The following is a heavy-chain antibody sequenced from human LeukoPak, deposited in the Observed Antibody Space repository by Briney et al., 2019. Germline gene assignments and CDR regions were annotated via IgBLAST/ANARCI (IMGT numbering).Heavy chain of an antibody. D-gene: IGHD3-22*01. CDR3: ARVPYYYDSSGYHPADAFDI. Sequence: SETQSLTCAVYGESFSGYYWSWIRQPPGKGLEWIGEINHSGSTNYNPSLKSRVTISVDTSKNQFSLKLSSVTAADTAVYYCARVPYYYDSSGYHPADAFDIWGQGTMVTVSS. CDR2: INHSGST. J-gene: IGHJ3*02. V-gene: IGHV4-34*01. CDR1: GESFSGYY.